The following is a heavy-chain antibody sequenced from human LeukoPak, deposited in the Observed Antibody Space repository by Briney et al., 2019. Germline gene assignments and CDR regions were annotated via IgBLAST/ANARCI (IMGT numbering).Heavy chain of an antibody. J-gene: IGHJ4*02. CDR2: IYHSGST. CDR3: ARGRVYCSGGSCYRLEFDY. Sequence: SQTLSLTCAVSGGSISSGGYSWSWIRQPPGKGLEWIGYIYHSGSTYYNPSLKSRVTISVDTSKNQFSLKLSSVTAADTAVYYCARGRVYCSGGSCYRLEFDYWGQGTLVTVSS. CDR1: GGSISSGGYS. V-gene: IGHV4-30-2*01. D-gene: IGHD2-15*01.